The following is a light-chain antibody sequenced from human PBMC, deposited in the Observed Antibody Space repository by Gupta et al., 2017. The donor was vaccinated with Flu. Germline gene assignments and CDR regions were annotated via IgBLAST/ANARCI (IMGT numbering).Light chain of an antibody. CDR1: QSVLYSSNNKNY. V-gene: IGKV4-1*01. J-gene: IGKJ5*01. CDR2: WAS. Sequence: INCKSSQSVLYSSNNKNYLAWYQQKPGQPPKLLIYWASTRESGVPDRFSGSGSGTDFTLTISSLQAEDVAVYYCQQYYSRITFGQGTRLEIK. CDR3: QQYYSRIT.